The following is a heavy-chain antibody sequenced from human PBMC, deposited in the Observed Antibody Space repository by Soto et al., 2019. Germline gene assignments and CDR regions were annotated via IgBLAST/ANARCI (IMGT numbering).Heavy chain of an antibody. Sequence: EVQLLESGGGLVQPGGSLRLSCAESGFSFSTYGVTWVRQAPGKGLEWVSGVSGGSGVTHYADSVKGRFTITGDNSKNTVYLHMNSLRVEDTAVYYCAKWNGYGDYWGQGTLVTVSS. CDR2: VSGGSGVT. D-gene: IGHD1-1*01. V-gene: IGHV3-23*01. CDR3: AKWNGYGDY. J-gene: IGHJ4*02. CDR1: GFSFSTYG.